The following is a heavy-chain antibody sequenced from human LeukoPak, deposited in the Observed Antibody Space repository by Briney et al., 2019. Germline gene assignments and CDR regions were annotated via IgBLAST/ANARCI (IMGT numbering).Heavy chain of an antibody. Sequence: GESLKISCKGSGYSFTSYWIGWVRQMPGKDLEWMGIIYPGDSDTIYSPSFQGQVTFSADKSINTAYLRWSSLKASDTAMYYCAKSRGANWYFDLWGRGTLVTVSS. D-gene: IGHD1-26*01. CDR2: IYPGDSDT. J-gene: IGHJ2*01. V-gene: IGHV5-51*01. CDR3: AKSRGANWYFDL. CDR1: GYSFTSYW.